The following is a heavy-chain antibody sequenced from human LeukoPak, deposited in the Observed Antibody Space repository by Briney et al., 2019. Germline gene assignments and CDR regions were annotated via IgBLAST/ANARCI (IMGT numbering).Heavy chain of an antibody. J-gene: IGHJ2*01. CDR1: GYFLRSRNW. CDR3: ARYGGDSDWYFDL. D-gene: IGHD4-23*01. Sequence: PSDTLSLTCAVSGYFLRSRNWWGWVRQPPGEGLEWIGHIFYSGDTYYSPSLKSRVTMSIDTSQNQFSLKLTSVTAVDTAVYFCARYGGDSDWYFDLWGRGTLVTVSS. CDR2: IFYSGDT. V-gene: IGHV4-28*01.